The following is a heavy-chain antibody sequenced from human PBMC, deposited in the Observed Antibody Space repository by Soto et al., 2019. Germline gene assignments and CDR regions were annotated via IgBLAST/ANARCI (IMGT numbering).Heavy chain of an antibody. V-gene: IGHV4-59*01. CDR2: IYYSGST. J-gene: IGHJ4*02. CDR1: GGSISSYY. CDR3: ARSVRGVQYYFDY. D-gene: IGHD3-10*01. Sequence: PSETLSLTCTVSGGSISSYYWSWIRQPPGKGLEWIGYIYYSGSTNYNPSLKSRVTISVDTSKNQFSLKLSSVTAADTAVYYCARSVRGVQYYFDYWGQGTLVTVSS.